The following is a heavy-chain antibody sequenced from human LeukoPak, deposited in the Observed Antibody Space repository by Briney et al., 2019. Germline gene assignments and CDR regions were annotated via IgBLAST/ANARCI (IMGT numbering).Heavy chain of an antibody. CDR2: INHSGST. Sequence: SETLSLTCAVYGGSFSGYYWSWIRQPPGKGLEWIGEINHSGSTNYNPSLKSRVTISVDTSKNQFSLKLSSVTAADTAVYYCARPIVVEMATITHHGWFDPWGQGTLVTVSS. J-gene: IGHJ5*02. CDR1: GGSFSGYY. D-gene: IGHD5-24*01. V-gene: IGHV4-34*01. CDR3: ARPIVVEMATITHHGWFDP.